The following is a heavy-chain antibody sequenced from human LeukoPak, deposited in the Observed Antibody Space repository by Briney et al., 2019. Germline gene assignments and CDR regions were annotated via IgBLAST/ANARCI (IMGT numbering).Heavy chain of an antibody. Sequence: SEKVSCKVSGYTLTELSMHWVRQAPGKGLEWMGGFDPEDGETVYAQRFQGRVTMTEDTSTDTAYMELSSLRSEDTAVYYCATGSLRLGEFSLGYWGQGTLVTVSS. CDR3: ATGSLRLGEFSLGY. CDR1: GYTLTELS. V-gene: IGHV1-24*01. J-gene: IGHJ4*02. D-gene: IGHD3-16*02. CDR2: FDPEDGET.